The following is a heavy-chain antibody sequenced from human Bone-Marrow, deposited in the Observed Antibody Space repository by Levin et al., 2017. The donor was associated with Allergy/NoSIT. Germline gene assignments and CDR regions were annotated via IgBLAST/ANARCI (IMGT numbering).Heavy chain of an antibody. D-gene: IGHD2-2*01. J-gene: IGHJ4*02. V-gene: IGHV3-48*02. CDR3: ARDHHYAFDY. Sequence: PGGSLRLSCAASGFTFSAYTFNWVRQAPGKGLEWISYIWNSATVGHADSVKGRFTISRDNAKNSLYLQMNSLRDEDTAIYYCARDHHYAFDYWGQGTLVTVSS. CDR1: GFTFSAYT. CDR2: IWNSATV.